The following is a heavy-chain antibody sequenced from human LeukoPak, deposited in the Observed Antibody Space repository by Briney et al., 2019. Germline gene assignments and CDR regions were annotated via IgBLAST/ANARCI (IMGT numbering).Heavy chain of an antibody. V-gene: IGHV1-8*01. Sequence: VKVSYKASGYTITSYDINWVRQATGQGLEWMGWMNPNSGNTGYAQKFQGRVTMTRNTSISTAYMELSSLRSEDTAVYYCARGRCSGGSCRWFDPWGQGTLVTVSS. D-gene: IGHD2-15*01. CDR1: GYTITSYD. CDR3: ARGRCSGGSCRWFDP. CDR2: MNPNSGNT. J-gene: IGHJ5*02.